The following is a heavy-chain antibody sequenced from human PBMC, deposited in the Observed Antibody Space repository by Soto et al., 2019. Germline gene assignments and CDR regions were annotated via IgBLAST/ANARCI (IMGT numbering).Heavy chain of an antibody. Sequence: QVQLVQSGAEVKKPGSSVKVSCEASGGSFISYTFTWVRQAPGQGLEWMGRIIPIQGRANYALKLQDRVTITADRSTKTVYMGLRSLRPEDTAVYHCAKSLLFVDHAYMDVWGKGTTVTVSS. J-gene: IGHJ6*03. CDR3: AKSLLFVDHAYMDV. CDR2: IIPIQGRA. D-gene: IGHD2-21*01. CDR1: GGSFISYT. V-gene: IGHV1-69*02.